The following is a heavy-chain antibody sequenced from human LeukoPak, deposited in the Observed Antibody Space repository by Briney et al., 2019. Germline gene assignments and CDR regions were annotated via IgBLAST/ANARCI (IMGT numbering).Heavy chain of an antibody. Sequence: SQTLSLTCASSGDSVSSNSAAWNWIRQSPSRGLEWLGRTHYRGKCYNDDAVSVKSRITINPDTYKNQSSLQLNSVSPEDTAVYYCARGFPREGAARKYYFDYWGQGTLVTVSS. CDR2: THYRGKCYN. D-gene: IGHD5-18*01. J-gene: IGHJ4*02. V-gene: IGHV6-1*01. CDR1: GDSVSSNSAA. CDR3: ARGFPREGAARKYYFDY.